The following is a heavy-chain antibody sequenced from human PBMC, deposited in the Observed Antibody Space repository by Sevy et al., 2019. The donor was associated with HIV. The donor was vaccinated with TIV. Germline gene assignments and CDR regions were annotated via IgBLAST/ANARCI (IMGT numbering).Heavy chain of an antibody. CDR2: ISSSSSTI. CDR1: GFTFSSYS. J-gene: IGHJ3*02. V-gene: IGHV3-48*02. D-gene: IGHD1-1*01. CDR3: ARENRLDMDAFDI. Sequence: GGSLRLSCAASGFTFSSYSMNWVRQAPGKGLEWVSYISSSSSTIYYTDSVKGRFTISRDNAKNSLYLQMNSLRDEDTAVYYCARENRLDMDAFDIWGQGTMVTVSS.